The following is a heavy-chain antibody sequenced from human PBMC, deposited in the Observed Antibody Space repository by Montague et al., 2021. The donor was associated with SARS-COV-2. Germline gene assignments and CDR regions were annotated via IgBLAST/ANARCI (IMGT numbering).Heavy chain of an antibody. J-gene: IGHJ6*02. D-gene: IGHD6-19*01. CDR3: AREPRAVAVMDV. V-gene: IGHV3-74*03. Sequence: SLRLSCAASGLSFSYYSMHWVRQTPGKGLEWVSRITTDGGNSSYTDSVKGRFTISRDNAKNSLYLQMNSLRAEDTAVYYCAREPRAVAVMDVWGQGTTITVSS. CDR2: ITTDGGNS. CDR1: GLSFSYYS.